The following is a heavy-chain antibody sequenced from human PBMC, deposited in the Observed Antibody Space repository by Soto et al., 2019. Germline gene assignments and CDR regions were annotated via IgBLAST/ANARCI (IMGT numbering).Heavy chain of an antibody. Sequence: PSETLSLTCTVSAGSIRSYGWSWIRQPPGEGLEWIGYIYYSGSTHYNPSLKSRVTISIDTSKTQFSLKLSSVTAAVTSVYYCARLSVPIVVFDYWGQGTLVTVSS. CDR1: AGSIRSYG. D-gene: IGHD3-22*01. J-gene: IGHJ4*02. V-gene: IGHV4-59*08. CDR3: ARLSVPIVVFDY. CDR2: IYYSGST.